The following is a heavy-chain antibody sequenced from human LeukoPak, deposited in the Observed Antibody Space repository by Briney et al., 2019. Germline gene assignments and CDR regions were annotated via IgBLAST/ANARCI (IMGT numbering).Heavy chain of an antibody. V-gene: IGHV4-59*01. CDR2: IHYSGTT. CDR1: GGSISSYY. Sequence: SETLSLTCTVSGGSISSYYWSWIRQPPGKGLEWIGYIHYSGTTNYNPSLKSRVTISLDTSKNQSSLKVSSVTAADTAVYYCARDGPSGAFDAFDIWAKGQWSPSLQ. J-gene: IGHJ3*02. D-gene: IGHD1-26*01. CDR3: ARDGPSGAFDAFDI.